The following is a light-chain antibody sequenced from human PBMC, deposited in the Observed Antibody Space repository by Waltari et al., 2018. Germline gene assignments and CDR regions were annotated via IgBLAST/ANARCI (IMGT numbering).Light chain of an antibody. V-gene: IGKV3-11*01. CDR3: QQRSNWPRIT. J-gene: IGKJ5*01. Sequence: FVFTQSPATLSVSAGETATLSWRASQNITKFLAWYQQKPGQAPRRIIHDASNRATGIPARFSGRGSGTDFTLTISSVEPEDFAVYYCQQRSNWPRITFGQGTRLELK. CDR1: QNITKF. CDR2: DAS.